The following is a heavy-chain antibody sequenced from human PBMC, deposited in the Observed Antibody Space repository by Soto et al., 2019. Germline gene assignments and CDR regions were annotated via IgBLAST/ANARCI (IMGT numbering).Heavy chain of an antibody. Sequence: SVKVSCKASGGTFSSYSISWVRQAPGKGLEWMGGIIPIFGTANYAQKFQGRVTITADESTSTAYMELSSLRSEDTAVYYRARGDYYDSSAYYGYWGQGTLVTVSS. V-gene: IGHV1-69*13. J-gene: IGHJ4*02. CDR1: GGTFSSYS. D-gene: IGHD3-22*01. CDR3: ARGDYYDSSAYYGY. CDR2: IIPIFGTA.